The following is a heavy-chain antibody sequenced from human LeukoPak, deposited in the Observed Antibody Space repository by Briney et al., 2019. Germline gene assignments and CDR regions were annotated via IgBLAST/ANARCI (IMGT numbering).Heavy chain of an antibody. CDR1: GFTFSGYA. CDR2: ISGSGGST. J-gene: IGHJ5*02. Sequence: GGSLCLSCAASGFTFSGYAMSWVRQAPGKGLEWVSAISGSGGSTYYSNPVKSRLTISRDNSKNTLYLQMNSLRAEDTAVYYCARYSGSYWFDPWGQGTLVTVSS. CDR3: ARYSGSYWFDP. V-gene: IGHV3-23*01. D-gene: IGHD1-26*01.